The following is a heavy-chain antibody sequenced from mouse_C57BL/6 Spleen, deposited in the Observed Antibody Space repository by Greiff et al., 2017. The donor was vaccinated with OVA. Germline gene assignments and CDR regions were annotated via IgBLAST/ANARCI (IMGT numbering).Heavy chain of an antibody. D-gene: IGHD4-1*01. V-gene: IGHV1-55*01. CDR2: IYPGSGST. CDR3: AKVHWDGDYFDY. Sequence: QVQLQQPGAELVKPGASVKMSCKASGYTFTSYWITWVKQRSGQGLEWIGDIYPGSGSTNYNEKFKSKATLTVDTSSSTAYMQLSSLTSEDSAVYYCAKVHWDGDYFDYWGQGTTLTVSS. J-gene: IGHJ2*01. CDR1: GYTFTSYW.